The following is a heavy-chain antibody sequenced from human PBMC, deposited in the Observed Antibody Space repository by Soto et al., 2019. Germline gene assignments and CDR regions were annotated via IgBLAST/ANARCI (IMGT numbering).Heavy chain of an antibody. Sequence: GGSLRLSCAASGFTFTSYAMNWVRQAPGKGLEWVSTISGSGGSTYYSDSVKGRFTMSRDNSKNTVFLQMNSLRAEDTAVYYCARGLEYYFKPGVFDIWGQGTIVTV. CDR3: ARGLEYYFKPGVFDI. D-gene: IGHD1-26*01. CDR1: GFTFTSYA. V-gene: IGHV3-23*01. J-gene: IGHJ3*02. CDR2: ISGSGGST.